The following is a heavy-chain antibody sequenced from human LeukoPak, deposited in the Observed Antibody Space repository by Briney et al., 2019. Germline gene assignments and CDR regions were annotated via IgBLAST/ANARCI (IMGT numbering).Heavy chain of an antibody. J-gene: IGHJ4*02. CDR3: AKDIGALSGLAPDY. Sequence: GRSLRLSCAASGFTFSSYAMHWVRQAPGKGLEWVAVISSDGSNKYYADSVKGRFTISRDNSKNTLYLQMNSLRAEDTAVYYCAKDIGALSGLAPDYWGQGSLVTVSS. D-gene: IGHD3-10*01. CDR1: GFTFSSYA. CDR2: ISSDGSNK. V-gene: IGHV3-30*04.